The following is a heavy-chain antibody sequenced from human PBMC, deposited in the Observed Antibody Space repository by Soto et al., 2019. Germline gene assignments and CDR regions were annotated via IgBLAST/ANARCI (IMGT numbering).Heavy chain of an antibody. CDR1: GGSLSNYY. CDR2: IYYSGST. CDR3: ARETYGDYVGYFDP. D-gene: IGHD4-17*01. Sequence: SETLSLTCAVSGGSLSNYYWGWIRQPPGKGLEWIGYIYYSGSTTYNPSLKSRVTISVDTSKNQVSLKLSSVTAADTAVYYCARETYGDYVGYFDPWGQGTLVTVSS. V-gene: IGHV4-59*12. J-gene: IGHJ5*02.